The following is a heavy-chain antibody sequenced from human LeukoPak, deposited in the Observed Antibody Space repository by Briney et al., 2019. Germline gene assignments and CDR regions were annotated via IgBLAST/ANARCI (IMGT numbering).Heavy chain of an antibody. Sequence: GASVKVSCKASGYTFTSYYMHWVRQAPGQGLEWMGWINPNSGGTNYAQKFQGRVTITRDTSISTAYMELSRLRSDDTAVYYCARGVAAAGTSWFDPWGQGTLVTVSS. CDR2: INPNSGGT. D-gene: IGHD6-13*01. CDR3: ARGVAAAGTSWFDP. CDR1: GYTFTSYY. V-gene: IGHV1-2*02. J-gene: IGHJ5*02.